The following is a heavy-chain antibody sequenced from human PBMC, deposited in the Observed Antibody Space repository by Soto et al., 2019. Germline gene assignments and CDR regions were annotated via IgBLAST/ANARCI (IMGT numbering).Heavy chain of an antibody. V-gene: IGHV4-31*03. D-gene: IGHD6-13*01. Sequence: QVQLQESGPGLVKPSQTLSLTCTVSGGSINSGAYYWSWVRQHPGKGLEWLGYISYRGSTYYNPSLKSRVNISVDTSKTEFSLNLNSVTAADTAVYYCAWVSSIGTRWFGPWGQGTLVIVSS. CDR3: AWVSSIGTRWFGP. J-gene: IGHJ5*02. CDR1: GGSINSGAYY. CDR2: ISYRGST.